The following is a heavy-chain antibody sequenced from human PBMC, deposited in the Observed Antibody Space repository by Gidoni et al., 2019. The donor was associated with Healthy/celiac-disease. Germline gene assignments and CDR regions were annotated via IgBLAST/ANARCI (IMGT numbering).Heavy chain of an antibody. Sequence: EVQMLESGGGLVQPGGSLRLSCAASGFTLSSYAMSWVRQAPGKGLEWVSAISGSRGSTYYADSVKGRFTISRDNSKNTLYLQMNSLRAEDTAVYYCAKSVVYGSGRGEDYYYGMDVWGQGTTVTVSS. CDR2: ISGSRGST. CDR1: GFTLSSYA. V-gene: IGHV3-23*01. CDR3: AKSVVYGSGRGEDYYYGMDV. J-gene: IGHJ6*02. D-gene: IGHD3-10*01.